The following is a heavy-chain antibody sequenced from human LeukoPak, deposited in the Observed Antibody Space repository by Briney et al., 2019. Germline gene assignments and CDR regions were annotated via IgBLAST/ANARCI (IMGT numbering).Heavy chain of an antibody. CDR3: AKAPISKDCSGGSCYLFDY. D-gene: IGHD2-15*01. V-gene: IGHV3-53*01. J-gene: IGHJ4*02. CDR1: GFTVSSNY. CDR2: IYSGGST. Sequence: GGSLRLSCAASGFTVSSNYMSWVRQAPGKGLEWVSVIYSGGSTYYADSVKGRFTISRDNSKNTLYLQVNSLRAEDTAVYYCAKAPISKDCSGGSCYLFDYWGQGTLVTVSS.